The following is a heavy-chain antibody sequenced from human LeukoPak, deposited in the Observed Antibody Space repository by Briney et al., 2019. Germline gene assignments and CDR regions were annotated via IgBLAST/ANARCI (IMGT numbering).Heavy chain of an antibody. V-gene: IGHV4-34*01. CDR2: VSDRGSS. Sequence: TSEPLSLTCTVSGGSLSDSFWSWIRQPPGKGLEWIGEVSDRGSSNYNPSLESRLTISVDTSKDPFSLNLYSVTAADTAVYYCARSEGVVGAPFDLWGRGTLVTVSS. CDR3: ARSEGVVGAPFDL. D-gene: IGHD2-2*01. J-gene: IGHJ2*01. CDR1: GGSLSDSF.